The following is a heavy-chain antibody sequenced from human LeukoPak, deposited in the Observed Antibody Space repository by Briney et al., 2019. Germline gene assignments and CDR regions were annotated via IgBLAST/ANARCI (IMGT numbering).Heavy chain of an antibody. CDR2: IRYDGGNK. J-gene: IGHJ3*01. D-gene: IGHD3-22*01. CDR3: ARGAYYYDSADVLDV. Sequence: PGGSLRLSCVASAFTFSGYGMYWVRQAPGKGLEWVAFIRYDGGNKYYADSVKGRFTISRDNSKNTLYLQMNSLRAEDTAVYYRARGAYYYDSADVLDVWGQGTMVTVSS. CDR1: AFTFSGYG. V-gene: IGHV3-30*02.